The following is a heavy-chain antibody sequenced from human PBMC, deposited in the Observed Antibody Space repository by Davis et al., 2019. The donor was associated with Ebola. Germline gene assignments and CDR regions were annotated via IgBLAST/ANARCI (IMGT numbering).Heavy chain of an antibody. D-gene: IGHD3-3*01. V-gene: IGHV3-9*01. Sequence: PGGSLRLSCAASGFTFDDYAMHWVRQAPGKGLEWVSGISWNSGSIAYADSVKGRFTISRDNAKNSLYLQMNSLRAEDTALYYCAKGAVFWSAEAPFDYWGQGTLVTVSS. J-gene: IGHJ4*02. CDR2: ISWNSGSI. CDR1: GFTFDDYA. CDR3: AKGAVFWSAEAPFDY.